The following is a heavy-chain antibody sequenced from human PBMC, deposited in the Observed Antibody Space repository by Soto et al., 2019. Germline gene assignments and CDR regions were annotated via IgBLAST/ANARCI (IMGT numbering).Heavy chain of an antibody. D-gene: IGHD3-22*01. J-gene: IGHJ4*02. CDR1: GLTFTGFA. Sequence: PGGSLRLSCAASGLTFTGFAMHWVRHVPGKGQERVALISYDGSTKYYVDSVKGRFTISRDNSKNTLDLQMNSLRAEDTAVYYCAKEWVYDSSGWSFDYWGQGTLVTVSS. CDR3: AKEWVYDSSGWSFDY. CDR2: ISYDGSTK. V-gene: IGHV3-30*18.